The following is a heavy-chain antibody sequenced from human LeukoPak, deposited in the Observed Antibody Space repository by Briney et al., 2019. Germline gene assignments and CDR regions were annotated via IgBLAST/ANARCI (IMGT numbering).Heavy chain of an antibody. D-gene: IGHD1-14*01. Sequence: GGSLRLSCAGSGFTFGGYGMHWFRQTPGKGLEWVAVIACDGSRAFYADSVKGRFTTSRDNSKNTMSVQMDDLRAEDTAVYYCTRYNNDHFDYWGQGTLVTVSS. CDR2: IACDGSRA. J-gene: IGHJ4*02. CDR1: GFTFGGYG. CDR3: TRYNNDHFDY. V-gene: IGHV3-33*03.